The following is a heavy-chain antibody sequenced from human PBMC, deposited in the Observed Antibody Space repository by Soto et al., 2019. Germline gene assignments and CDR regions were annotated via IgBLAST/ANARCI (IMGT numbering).Heavy chain of an antibody. J-gene: IGHJ4*02. CDR2: INSDGSST. CDR3: AIRASYYDSSGYFDY. D-gene: IGHD3-22*01. V-gene: IGHV3-74*01. Sequence: EVQLVESGGGLVQPGGSLRLSCAASGFTFSSYWMHWVRQPPGKGLVWVSRINSDGSSTSYADSVKGRFTISRNNAKNTLNRHMNSLSAEDTAVYYCAIRASYYDSSGYFDYWGQGTLVTVSS. CDR1: GFTFSSYW.